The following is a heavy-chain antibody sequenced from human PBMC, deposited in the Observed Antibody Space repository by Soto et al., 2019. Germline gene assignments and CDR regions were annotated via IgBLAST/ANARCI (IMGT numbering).Heavy chain of an antibody. CDR2: INHSGST. J-gene: IGHJ6*01. Sequence: SETLSLTCAVYGGSFSGYYWSWIRQPPGKGLEWIGEINHSGSTNYNPSLKSRVTISVDTSKNQFSLKLSSVTAADTAVYYCARGLTYYDFFVGYYGMEGGRQGTTITVS. D-gene: IGHD3-3*01. CDR1: GGSFSGYY. V-gene: IGHV4-34*01. CDR3: ARGLTYYDFFVGYYGMEG.